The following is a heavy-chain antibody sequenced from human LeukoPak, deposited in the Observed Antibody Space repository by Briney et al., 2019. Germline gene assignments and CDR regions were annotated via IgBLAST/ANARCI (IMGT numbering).Heavy chain of an antibody. Sequence: GGSLRLSCAASGFTFSSYAMSWVRQAPGKGLEWVSAISGSGGSTYYADSVKGRFTISRDNAKNSLYLQMNSLRAEDTAVYYCARPGIAVAGTTRGAFDIWGQGTMVTVSS. CDR2: ISGSGGST. J-gene: IGHJ3*02. D-gene: IGHD6-19*01. CDR3: ARPGIAVAGTTRGAFDI. V-gene: IGHV3-23*01. CDR1: GFTFSSYA.